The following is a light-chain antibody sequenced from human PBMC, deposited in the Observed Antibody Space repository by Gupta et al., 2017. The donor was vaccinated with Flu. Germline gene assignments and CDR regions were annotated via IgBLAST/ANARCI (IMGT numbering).Light chain of an antibody. CDR3: VQPVGSGMGV. V-gene: IGLV8-61*01. Sequence: TVTLTCGLSSASVSPTHDPCCFQQTPGPAPLTLIHSTSTRFSGVPDRFSGSILDTNAVTITTGDQADDESYYYCVQPVGSGMGVLGGGTKLTVL. J-gene: IGLJ3*02. CDR1: SASVSPTHD. CDR2: STS.